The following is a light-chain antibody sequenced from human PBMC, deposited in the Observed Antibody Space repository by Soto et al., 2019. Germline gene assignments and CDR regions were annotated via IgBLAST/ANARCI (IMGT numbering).Light chain of an antibody. CDR3: QQYGSSVPYT. Sequence: VLTQSPGTLSLSPGERATLSCRASQTVSGNYLAWYQQKPGQAPRLLIYGASSRATGIPDRFSGSGSGTDFTLTISRLEHEDLAGYRGQQYGSSVPYTLGQGTRLEIK. CDR1: QTVSGNY. CDR2: GAS. V-gene: IGKV3-20*01. J-gene: IGKJ2*01.